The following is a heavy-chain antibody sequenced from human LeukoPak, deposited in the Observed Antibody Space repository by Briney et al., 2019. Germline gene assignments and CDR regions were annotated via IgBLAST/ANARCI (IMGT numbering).Heavy chain of an antibody. J-gene: IGHJ4*02. CDR1: GFTFSSFG. CDR2: ISNSADRT. Sequence: PGGSLRLSCAASGFTFSSFGMSWVRQVPGKGLEWVSGISNSADRTYYADHVRGRFTISRDNSKNTVVLQMNSLTVEDSAVYYCAKGTSTVANRPADNWGQGTLVTVSS. D-gene: IGHD4-23*01. V-gene: IGHV3-23*01. CDR3: AKGTSTVANRPADN.